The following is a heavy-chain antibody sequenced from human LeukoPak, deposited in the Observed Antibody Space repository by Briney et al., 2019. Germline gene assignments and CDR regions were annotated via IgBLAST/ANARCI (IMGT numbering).Heavy chain of an antibody. V-gene: IGHV4-59*01. CDR2: IHYTGST. CDR3: ARDGGASYYYYYMDV. D-gene: IGHD1-26*01. J-gene: IGHJ6*03. CDR1: GGSIRSYY. Sequence: SETLSLTCTVSGGSIRSYYWSWIRQPPGKGLEWIGYIHYTGSTNYNPSLKSRVTISVDTSKNQFSLKLSSVTAADTAVYYCARDGGASYYYYYMDVWGKGSTVTVSS.